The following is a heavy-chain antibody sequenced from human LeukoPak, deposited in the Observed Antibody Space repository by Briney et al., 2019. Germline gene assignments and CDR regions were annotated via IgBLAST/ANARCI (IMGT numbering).Heavy chain of an antibody. CDR2: IYYSGST. D-gene: IGHD6-13*01. V-gene: IGHV4-39*01. CDR1: GGSISSSSYY. J-gene: IGHJ4*02. Sequence: SETLSLTCTVSGGSISSSSYYWGWIRQPPGKGLEWIGSIYYSGSTYYNPSLKSRVTISVDTSKNQFSLKLGSVTAADTAVYYCARRYFLAAAGGFDYWGQGTLVTVSS. CDR3: ARRYFLAAAGGFDY.